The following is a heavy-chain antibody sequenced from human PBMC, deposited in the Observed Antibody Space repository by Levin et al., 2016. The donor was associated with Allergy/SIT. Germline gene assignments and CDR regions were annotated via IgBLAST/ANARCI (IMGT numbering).Heavy chain of an antibody. V-gene: IGHV4-59*01. Sequence: WIRQPPGKGLEWIGYIYYSGSTNYNPSLKSRVTISVDTSKNQFSLKLSSVTAADTAVYYCARWPLIYEYYYYYGMDVWGQGTTVTVSS. CDR3: ARWPLIYEYYYYYGMDV. D-gene: IGHD3-3*01. J-gene: IGHJ6*02. CDR2: IYYSGST.